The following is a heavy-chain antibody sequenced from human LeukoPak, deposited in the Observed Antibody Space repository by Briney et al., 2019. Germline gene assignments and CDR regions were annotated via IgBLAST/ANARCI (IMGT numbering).Heavy chain of an antibody. CDR2: ISGYNGNT. CDR1: GYTFISYG. J-gene: IGHJ4*02. Sequence: GASVKVSCKASGYTFISYGISWMPQAPGQGLEWMGWISGYNGNTNYAQKLQGRVTMTTDTSTSTAYMELRSLRSDDTAVYYCARSLYDSSGLDYWGQGTLVTVSS. D-gene: IGHD3-22*01. CDR3: ARSLYDSSGLDY. V-gene: IGHV1-18*01.